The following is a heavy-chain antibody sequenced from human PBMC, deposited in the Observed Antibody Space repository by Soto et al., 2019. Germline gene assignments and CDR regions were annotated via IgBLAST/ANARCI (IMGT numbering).Heavy chain of an antibody. V-gene: IGHV3-23*01. D-gene: IGHD3-16*01. CDR2: ISGSGGST. J-gene: IGHJ4*02. CDR3: AKASPYYDYIWGSYHFDY. Sequence: GGSLRLSCAASGFTFSSYAMSWVRQAPGKGLEWVSAISGSGGSTYYADSVKGRFTISGDNSKNTLYLQMNSLRAEDTAVYYCAKASPYYDYIWGSYHFDYWGQGTLVTVSS. CDR1: GFTFSSYA.